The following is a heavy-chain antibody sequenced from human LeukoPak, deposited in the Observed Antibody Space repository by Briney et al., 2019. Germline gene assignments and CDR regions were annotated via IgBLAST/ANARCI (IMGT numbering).Heavy chain of an antibody. J-gene: IGHJ5*02. CDR2: IYSSGDT. Sequence: GGSLRLSCAASGFNVSSNYMSWVRQAPGKGLEWVSVIYSSGDTYYADSVKGRFTISRDNSKNMLYLQMNGLRAEDTAVYYCARVIYGSGTYYKGRFDPWGQGTLVTVSS. D-gene: IGHD3-10*01. CDR1: GFNVSSNY. CDR3: ARVIYGSGTYYKGRFDP. V-gene: IGHV3-53*01.